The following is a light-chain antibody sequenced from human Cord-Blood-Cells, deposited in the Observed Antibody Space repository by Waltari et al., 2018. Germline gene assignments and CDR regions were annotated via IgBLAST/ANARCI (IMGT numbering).Light chain of an antibody. CDR2: GNS. V-gene: IGLV1-40*01. CDR3: QSYDSSLSGFYV. Sequence: VLTQSPGTLSLSPGERATLSCRASQSVSSSYLAWYQQLPGTAPKLLIYGNSNRPSGVPDRFSGSKSGTSASLAITGLQAEDEADYYCQSYDSSLSGFYVFGTGTKVTVL. CDR1: QSVSSSY. J-gene: IGLJ1*01.